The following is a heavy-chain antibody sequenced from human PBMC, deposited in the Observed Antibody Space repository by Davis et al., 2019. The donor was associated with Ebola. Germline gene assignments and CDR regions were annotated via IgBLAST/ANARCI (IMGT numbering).Heavy chain of an antibody. J-gene: IGHJ4*02. CDR2: INPNSGGT. CDR1: GYTFTGYY. CDR3: ARDGSTSDQKSGELDY. V-gene: IGHV1-2*02. Sequence: AASVKVSCKASGYTFTGYYMHWVRQAPGQGLEWMGWINPNSGGTNYAQKFQGRVTMTRDTPITTAYMELSRLRSDDTAVYYCARDGSTSDQKSGELDYWGQGPLVTVSS. D-gene: IGHD7-27*01.